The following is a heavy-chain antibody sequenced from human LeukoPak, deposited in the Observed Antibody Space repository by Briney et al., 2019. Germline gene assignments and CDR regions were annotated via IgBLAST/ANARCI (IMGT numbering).Heavy chain of an antibody. V-gene: IGHV3-30*18. CDR2: ISYDGSNK. J-gene: IGHJ4*02. CDR3: AKEVIAVAASFDY. D-gene: IGHD6-19*01. Sequence: HSGGSLRLSCAASGFTFSSYGMHWVRQAPGKGLEWVAVISYDGSNKYYADSVKGRFTISRDNSKNTLYLQMNSLRAEDTAVYYCAKEVIAVAASFDYWGQGTLVTVSS. CDR1: GFTFSSYG.